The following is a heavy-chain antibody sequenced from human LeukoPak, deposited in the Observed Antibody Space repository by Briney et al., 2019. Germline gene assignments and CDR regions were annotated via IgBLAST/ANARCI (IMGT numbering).Heavy chain of an antibody. CDR1: GGSFSGYY. J-gene: IGHJ6*02. D-gene: IGHD2-2*02. Sequence: SETLSLTCAVYGGSFSGYYWSWIRQPPGKGLEWIGEINHSGSTNYNPSLKSRVTISVDTSKNQFSLKLSSVTAADTAVYYCASKGVGYCSSTSCYNSYYGVDVWGQGTTVTVSS. CDR2: INHSGST. V-gene: IGHV4-34*01. CDR3: ASKGVGYCSSTSCYNSYYGVDV.